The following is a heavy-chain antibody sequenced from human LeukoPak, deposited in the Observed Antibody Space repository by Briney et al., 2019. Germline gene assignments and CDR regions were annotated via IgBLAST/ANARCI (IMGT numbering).Heavy chain of an antibody. J-gene: IGHJ4*02. CDR2: IYPGDSDT. D-gene: IGHD3-22*01. Sequence: GDSLKISCKVSGYTVSNFWIGWVRQTPGKGLEWMGVIYPGDSDTRYSPSFQGQVTISAARSIRTAYLQWNSLKAPDTGLYYCARPATHYYDSSGFIGYWGQGTLVTVSS. CDR1: GYTVSNFW. V-gene: IGHV5-51*01. CDR3: ARPATHYYDSSGFIGY.